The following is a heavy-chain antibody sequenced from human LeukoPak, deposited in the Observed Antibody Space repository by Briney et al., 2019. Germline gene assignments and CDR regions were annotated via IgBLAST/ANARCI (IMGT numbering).Heavy chain of an antibody. J-gene: IGHJ4*02. D-gene: IGHD1-26*01. CDR2: ISYDGSNK. CDR3: ARDLLGRELDY. Sequence: GGSLRLSCAASGFTFSSYAMHWVRQAPGKGLEWVAVISYDGSNKYYADSVKGRFTISRDNSKNTLYLQMNSLRAEDTAVYYCARDLLGRELDYWGQGTLVTVSS. CDR1: GFTFSSYA. V-gene: IGHV3-30-3*01.